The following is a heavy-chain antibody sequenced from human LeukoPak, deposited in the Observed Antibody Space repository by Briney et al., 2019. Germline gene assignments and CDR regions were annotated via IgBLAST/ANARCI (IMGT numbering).Heavy chain of an antibody. CDR3: AKSQREACCYGMDV. Sequence: GGSLRLSCTASGFTFSNYAMNWVRRAPGEGLELVSAISGSGSNTYYTDSVKDRFTISRDNSKNSLYLQMNSLRPKDTAVYYCAKSQREACCYGMDVWGQGTTVTVS. V-gene: IGHV3-23*01. CDR2: ISGSGSNT. CDR1: GFTFSNYA. D-gene: IGHD1-26*01. J-gene: IGHJ6*02.